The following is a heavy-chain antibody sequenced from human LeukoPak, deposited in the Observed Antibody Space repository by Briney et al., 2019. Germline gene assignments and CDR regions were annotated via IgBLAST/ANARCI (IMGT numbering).Heavy chain of an antibody. D-gene: IGHD6-13*01. CDR2: ISGSGGST. Sequence: AGGSLRLSCAASGFTFSSYAMSWVRQAPGKGLEWVSAISGSGGSTYYADSVKGRFTISRDNSKNTLYLQMNSLRAEDTAVYFCARMWGSSWSYFDYWGQGTLVTVSS. J-gene: IGHJ4*02. V-gene: IGHV3-23*01. CDR1: GFTFSSYA. CDR3: ARMWGSSWSYFDY.